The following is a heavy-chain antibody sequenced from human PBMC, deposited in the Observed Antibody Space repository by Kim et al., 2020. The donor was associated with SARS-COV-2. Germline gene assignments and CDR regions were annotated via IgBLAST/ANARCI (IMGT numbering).Heavy chain of an antibody. V-gene: IGHV4-31*03. CDR1: GGSIIMCAYS. D-gene: IGHD3-22*01. Sequence: SETLSLTCTVSGGSIIMCAYSRSWLRQPTGKGLVWIVYIYYSGSTYYNPNLKSRVTISVDTSKNQFSLKLSSVTAADTAVYYCARAEITMIVVVDAFDIWGQGTMVTVSS. CDR3: ARAEITMIVVVDAFDI. CDR2: IYYSGST. J-gene: IGHJ3*02.